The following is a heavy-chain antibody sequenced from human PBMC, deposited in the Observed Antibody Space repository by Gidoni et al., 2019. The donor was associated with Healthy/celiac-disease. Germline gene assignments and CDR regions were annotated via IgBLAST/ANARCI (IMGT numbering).Heavy chain of an antibody. CDR2: ISAYNGNT. Sequence: QVQLVQSGAEVKKPGASVKVSCKASGYTFTSYGISWVRQAPGQGLEWMGWISAYNGNTNYAQKLQGRVTMTTDTSTSTAYMELRSLRSDDTAVYYCVSERDYYDSSGYPADAFDIWGQGTMVTVSS. J-gene: IGHJ3*02. V-gene: IGHV1-18*01. CDR1: GYTFTSYG. CDR3: VSERDYYDSSGYPADAFDI. D-gene: IGHD3-22*01.